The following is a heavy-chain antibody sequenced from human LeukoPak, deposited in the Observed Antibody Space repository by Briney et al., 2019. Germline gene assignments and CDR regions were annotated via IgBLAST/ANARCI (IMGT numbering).Heavy chain of an antibody. CDR2: TYYRSKWYN. D-gene: IGHD2-2*01. CDR1: GDSVSSNSAA. CDR3: ARDLTSGYCSSTSCYYYYYGMDV. J-gene: IGHJ6*02. V-gene: IGHV6-1*01. Sequence: SQTLSLTCAISGDSVSSNSAAWNWIRQSPSRGLEWLGRTYYRSKWYNDYAVSVKSRITINPDTSKNQFSLQLNSVIPEDTAVYYCARDLTSGYCSSTSCYYYYYGMDVWGQGTTVTVSS.